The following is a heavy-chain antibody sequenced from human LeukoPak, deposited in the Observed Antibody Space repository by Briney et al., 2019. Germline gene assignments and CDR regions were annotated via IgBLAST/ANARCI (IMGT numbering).Heavy chain of an antibody. CDR1: GFTFSSYA. CDR2: ISYDGSNK. J-gene: IGHJ6*02. CDR3: ARYGWAVTHEVARYYYYYGMDV. Sequence: GGSPRLSCAASGFTFSSYAMHWVRQAPGKGLEWVAVISYDGSNKYYADSVKGRFTISRDNSKNTLYLQMNSLRAEDTAVYYCARYGWAVTHEVARYYYYYGMDVWGQGTTVTVSS. D-gene: IGHD4-17*01. V-gene: IGHV3-30*04.